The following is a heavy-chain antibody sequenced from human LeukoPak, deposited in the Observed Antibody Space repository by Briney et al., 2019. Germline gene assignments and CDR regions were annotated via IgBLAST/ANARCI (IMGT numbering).Heavy chain of an antibody. D-gene: IGHD6-25*01. CDR2: MNPNSGNT. CDR3: ASGLDSSDFDY. V-gene: IGHV1-8*03. J-gene: IGHJ4*02. Sequence: GPSGTLSCKASGYGFTSYNIYRGRLPPAQGLEWMGWMNPNSGNTGYAQKFQGRVTITRNTSISTAYMELSSLRSEDTAVYYCASGLDSSDFDYWGQGALVTVSS. CDR1: GYGFTSYN.